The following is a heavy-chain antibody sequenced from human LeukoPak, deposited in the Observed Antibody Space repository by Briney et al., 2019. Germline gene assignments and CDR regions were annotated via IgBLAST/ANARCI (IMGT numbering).Heavy chain of an antibody. CDR3: AIVGRYGSGSYPYY. CDR2: INSDGSNT. Sequence: GGSLRLSCAASGFTFSTYWMHWVRQAPGKGLVWVSRINSDGSNTTYADSVKGRFTISRDNAKNTLYLQMNSLRAEDTAVYYCAIVGRYGSGSYPYYWGQGTLVTVSS. J-gene: IGHJ4*02. D-gene: IGHD3-10*01. V-gene: IGHV3-74*01. CDR1: GFTFSTYW.